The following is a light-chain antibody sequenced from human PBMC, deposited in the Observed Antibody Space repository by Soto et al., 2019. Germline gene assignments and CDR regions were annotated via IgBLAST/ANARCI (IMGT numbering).Light chain of an antibody. CDR2: EVS. CDR1: SSDVGGYNY. Sequence: QSALTQPPSASGSPGQSVTISCTGTSSDVGGYNYVSWYQQHPGKAPKLMIYEVSKRPSGVPDRFSGSKSGNTASLTVSWLQAEDEADYYCSSYAGSNNWVFGGGTKVTVL. V-gene: IGLV2-8*01. CDR3: SSYAGSNNWV. J-gene: IGLJ2*01.